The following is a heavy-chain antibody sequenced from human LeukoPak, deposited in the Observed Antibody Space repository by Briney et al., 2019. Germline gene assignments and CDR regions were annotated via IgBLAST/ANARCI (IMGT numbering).Heavy chain of an antibody. CDR1: GFTFSSYG. Sequence: RAGGSLRLSCAASGFTFSSYGMHWVRQAPGKGLEWVAFIRSDGTNKCYADSVKGRFTISRDNPKNTLYLQMNRLRVEDTAVYYCAKDGDRGPIGYWGQGTLVTVSS. CDR3: AKDGDRGPIGY. CDR2: IRSDGTNK. D-gene: IGHD7-27*01. J-gene: IGHJ4*02. V-gene: IGHV3-30*02.